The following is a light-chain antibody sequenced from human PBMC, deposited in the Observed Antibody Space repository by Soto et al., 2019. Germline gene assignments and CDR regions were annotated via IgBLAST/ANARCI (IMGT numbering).Light chain of an antibody. V-gene: IGLV2-8*01. Sequence: QSALTQPPSASGSPGQSVTISCTGTSSDVGGYDFVSWYQQHPGKAPKVMIYEVNKRPSGVPDRFSGSKSGNTASLTVSGLQAEDEGDYYCSSYEASNNFVFGTGTKLTVL. CDR3: SSYEASNNFV. CDR1: SSDVGGYDF. CDR2: EVN. J-gene: IGLJ1*01.